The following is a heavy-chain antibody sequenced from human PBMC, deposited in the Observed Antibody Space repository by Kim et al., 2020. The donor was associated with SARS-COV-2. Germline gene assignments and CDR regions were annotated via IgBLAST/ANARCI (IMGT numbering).Heavy chain of an antibody. Sequence: GESLKISCKGSGYSFTSYWIGWVRQMPGKGLEWMGIIYPGDSDTRYSPSFQGQVTSTAYLQWSSLKASDTAMYYCARLGEEWGYCSGGSCNWYFDLWGRGPLVTVSS. V-gene: IGHV5-51*01. D-gene: IGHD2-15*01. CDR3: ARLGEEWGYCSGGSCNWYFDL. CDR1: GYSFTSYW. J-gene: IGHJ2*01. CDR2: IYPGDSDT.